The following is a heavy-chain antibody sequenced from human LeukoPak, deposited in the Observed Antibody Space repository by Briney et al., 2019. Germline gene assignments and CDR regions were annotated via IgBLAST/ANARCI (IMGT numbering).Heavy chain of an antibody. CDR3: ARESGESPPGMFWFDP. CDR2: IYYSGST. Sequence: SQTVSLTCTVSGGSISSGDYYWSWIRQPPGKGLEWNGYIYYSGSTYYNPSLKSRVTISVDTSKDQFSLKLSSVTAAATAVYYCARESGESPPGMFWFDPWGEGTLVTVSS. CDR1: GGSISSGDYY. J-gene: IGHJ5*02. D-gene: IGHD3-3*01. V-gene: IGHV4-30-4*08.